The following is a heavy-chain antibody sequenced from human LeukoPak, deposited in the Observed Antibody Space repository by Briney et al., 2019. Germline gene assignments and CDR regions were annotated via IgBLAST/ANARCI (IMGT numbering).Heavy chain of an antibody. V-gene: IGHV1-46*01. Sequence: GASVKVSCKXSGYTFTSYYMHWVRQAPGQGLEWMGIINPSGGSTSYAQKFQGRVTMTRDTSTSTVYMDLSSLRSEDTAVYYCARGPHVAHDYGDYGNGNFDYWGQGTLVTVSS. CDR3: ARGPHVAHDYGDYGNGNFDY. CDR2: INPSGGST. D-gene: IGHD4-17*01. CDR1: GYTFTSYY. J-gene: IGHJ4*02.